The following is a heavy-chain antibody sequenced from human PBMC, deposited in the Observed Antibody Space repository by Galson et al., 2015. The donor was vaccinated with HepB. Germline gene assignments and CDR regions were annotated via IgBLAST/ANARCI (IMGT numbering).Heavy chain of an antibody. CDR2: IYPGDSDT. CDR1: GYSFTSYW. J-gene: IGHJ3*02. D-gene: IGHD6-19*01. V-gene: IGHV5-51*01. Sequence: QSGAEVKKPGESLKISCKGSGYSFTSYWIGWVRQMHGKGLEWMGIIYPGDSDTRYSPSFQGQVTISADKSISTAYLQWSSLKASDTAMYYCARSRSSGWLPGGDAFDIWGQGTMVTVSS. CDR3: ARSRSSGWLPGGDAFDI.